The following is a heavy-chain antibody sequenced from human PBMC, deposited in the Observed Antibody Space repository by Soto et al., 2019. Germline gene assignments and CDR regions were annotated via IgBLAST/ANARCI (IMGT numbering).Heavy chain of an antibody. J-gene: IGHJ4*02. CDR1: GGTFSSYA. V-gene: IGHV1-69*01. D-gene: IGHD3-10*01. CDR3: ASITMVRGVMGTGFDY. CDR2: IIPIFGTA. Sequence: QVQLVQSGAEVKKPGSSVKVSCKASGGTFSSYAISWVRQAPGQGLEWMGGIIPIFGTANYAQKFQGRVTITADECTSTAYMELSSLRSEDTAVYYCASITMVRGVMGTGFDYWGQGTLVTVSS.